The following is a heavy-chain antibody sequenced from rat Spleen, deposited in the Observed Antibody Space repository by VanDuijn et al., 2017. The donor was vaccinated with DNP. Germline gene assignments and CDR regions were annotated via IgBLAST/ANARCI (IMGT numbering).Heavy chain of an antibody. V-gene: IGHV2-30*01. Sequence: QVQLKESGPGLVQPSQTLSLTCTVSGFSLTSYNVHWVRQPTGKGLEWMGVIWTGGSTDYNSALKSRLSITRDTSKRQVFLKMNSLQTEDMATYYCVRADYSTYILFDYWGQGVMVTVSS. D-gene: IGHD1-2*01. CDR1: GFSLTSYN. CDR3: VRADYSTYILFDY. CDR2: IWTGGST. J-gene: IGHJ2*01.